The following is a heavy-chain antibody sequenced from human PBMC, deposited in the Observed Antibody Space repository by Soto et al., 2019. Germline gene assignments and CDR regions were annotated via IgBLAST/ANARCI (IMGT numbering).Heavy chain of an antibody. CDR3: ARRGYCSSPTCYRGAFDI. D-gene: IGHD2-2*01. Sequence: QVPLVQSGAEVKNPGSSVKVSCKASRGSFSSFAINWVRQAPGQGLEWMGGSIPLFGTTNYAQKFQGRVTITADKSTGTAYMELNSLRSEDTAVYYCARRGYCSSPTCYRGAFDIWGQGTMVTVSS. CDR1: RGSFSSFA. V-gene: IGHV1-69*06. J-gene: IGHJ3*02. CDR2: SIPLFGTT.